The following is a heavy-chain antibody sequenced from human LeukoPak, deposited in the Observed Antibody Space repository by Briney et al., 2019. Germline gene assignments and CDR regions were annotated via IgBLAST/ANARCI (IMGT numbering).Heavy chain of an antibody. CDR1: GYIFIGYY. D-gene: IGHD1-14*01. Sequence: ASVKVSCKASGYIFIGYYIHWVRQAPGQGLEWMGWINPRSGGTKYAQRFQGRVTMTRDTSINTAYVDLSSLISDDTAVYYCARADWFVGTTQYFDHWGQGTLVTVTS. CDR3: ARADWFVGTTQYFDH. J-gene: IGHJ4*02. CDR2: INPRSGGT. V-gene: IGHV1-2*02.